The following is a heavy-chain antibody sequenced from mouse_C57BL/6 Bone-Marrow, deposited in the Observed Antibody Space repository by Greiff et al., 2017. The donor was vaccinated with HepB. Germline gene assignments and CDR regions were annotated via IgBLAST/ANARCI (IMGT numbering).Heavy chain of an antibody. J-gene: IGHJ4*01. D-gene: IGHD2-5*01. CDR1: GYAFPNYL. CDR3: ARSPYSNYDYYAMDY. CDR2: FNPGSGGT. V-gene: IGHV1-54*01. Sequence: VQLQESGAELVRPGTSVKVSCKASGYAFPNYLLEWVKQRPGRGLEWIGVFNPGSGGTNYNEKFKGKSTLTSDKSSSTAYMQLSSLTSEDTAVYFCARSPYSNYDYYAMDYCDKGTSVTVSS.